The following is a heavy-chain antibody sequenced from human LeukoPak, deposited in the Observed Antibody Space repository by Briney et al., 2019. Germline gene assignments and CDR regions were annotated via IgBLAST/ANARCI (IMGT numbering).Heavy chain of an antibody. CDR3: ARDSGQVFGAFDI. Sequence: PGRSLRLSCAASGFTFSSYAMHWVRQAPGKGLEWVAVISYDGSNKYYADSVKGRFTISRDNSKNTLYLQMNSLRAEDTAVYYCARDSGQVFGAFDIWGQGTMVTVSS. CDR1: GFTFSSYA. J-gene: IGHJ3*02. D-gene: IGHD1-14*01. CDR2: ISYDGSNK. V-gene: IGHV3-30*04.